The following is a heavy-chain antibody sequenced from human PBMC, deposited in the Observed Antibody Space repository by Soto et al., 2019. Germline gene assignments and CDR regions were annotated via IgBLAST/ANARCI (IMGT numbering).Heavy chain of an antibody. V-gene: IGHV3-23*01. Sequence: EEQLLESGGGLIQPGGSLRLACAASGFTFSSYAMTWVRQAPGKGLEWVSSISFSDGGTYYADSVKGRLTIFRDNSKNTLFLQMNSLRVEDTAVYYCVKDDRILGRRYFDLWGRCTLVTVSS. CDR2: ISFSDGGT. CDR3: VKDDRILGRRYFDL. D-gene: IGHD3-3*01. CDR1: GFTFSSYA. J-gene: IGHJ2*01.